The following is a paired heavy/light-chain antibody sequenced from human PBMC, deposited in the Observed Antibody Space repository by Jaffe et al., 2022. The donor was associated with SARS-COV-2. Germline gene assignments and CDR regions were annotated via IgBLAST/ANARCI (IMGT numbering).Light chain of an antibody. CDR1: SGSNVVTYR. CDR2: YRSDSDK. V-gene: IGLV5-45*03. Sequence: QAVLTQPSSLSASPGTSASLTCTLRSGSNVVTYRIYWYQQKPGSPPQFLLMYRSDSDKHQGSGVPSRFSGSKDPSANAGILLISGLQPEDEADYYCMVWHSSAVVFGGGTKLTVL. J-gene: IGLJ2*01. CDR3: MVWHSSAVV.
Heavy chain of an antibody. J-gene: IGHJ5*02. CDR3: ARSDSSTYFPTMYNWFDP. V-gene: IGHV2-5*02. Sequence: QITLKESGPMLVKPTQTLTLTCTFSGFSLTTRGMCVAWLRQPPGKAPEWLARIYWDDDKRYNPSLKNRLTITKDISKNQVVLTMTNMDPVDTATYFCARSDSSTYFPTMYNWFDPWGQGTLVTVSS. CDR1: GFSLTTRGMC. D-gene: IGHD3-22*01. CDR2: IYWDDDK.